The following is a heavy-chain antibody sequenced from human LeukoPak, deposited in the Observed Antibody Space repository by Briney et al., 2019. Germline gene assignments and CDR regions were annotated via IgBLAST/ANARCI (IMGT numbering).Heavy chain of an antibody. D-gene: IGHD3-10*01. J-gene: IGHJ6*02. CDR2: ISGSGGST. CDR3: ARGRVRGVIGGMDV. CDR1: GFTFSSYA. Sequence: PGGSLRLSCAASGFTFSSYAMSWVRQAPGKGLEWVSAISGSGGSTYYADSVKGRFTISRDNSKNTLYLQMNSLRAEDTAVYYCARGRVRGVIGGMDVWGQGTTVTVSS. V-gene: IGHV3-23*01.